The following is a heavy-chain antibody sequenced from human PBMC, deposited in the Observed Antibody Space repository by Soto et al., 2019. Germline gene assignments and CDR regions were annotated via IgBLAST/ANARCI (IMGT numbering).Heavy chain of an antibody. D-gene: IGHD4-17*01. V-gene: IGHV4-59*08. J-gene: IGHJ5*02. CDR3: ARLQTTLTRFDP. CDR2: VYYSGST. Sequence: QVQLQESGPGLVKPSETLSLTCTVSGDSISNYCWNWIRQPPGKGLEWIGYVYYSGSTNYNPSLNSRVTISVDTSRTRFSLKLTSVTAADTAIYYCARLQTTLTRFDPWGQGTLVTVSS. CDR1: GDSISNYC.